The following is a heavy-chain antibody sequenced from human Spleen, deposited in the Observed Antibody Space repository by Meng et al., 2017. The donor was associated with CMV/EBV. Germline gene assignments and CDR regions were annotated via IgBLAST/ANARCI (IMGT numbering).Heavy chain of an antibody. CDR1: GYTFTGSY. Sequence: ASVKVSCKASGYTFTGSYLHWVRQAPGQGLEWMGWISAYNGNTNYAQKLQGRVTMTTDTSTSTAYMELRSLRSDDTAVYYCAREGYGDDYYYYGMDVWGQGTTVTVSS. D-gene: IGHD4-17*01. CDR3: AREGYGDDYYYYGMDV. CDR2: ISAYNGNT. V-gene: IGHV1-18*04. J-gene: IGHJ6*02.